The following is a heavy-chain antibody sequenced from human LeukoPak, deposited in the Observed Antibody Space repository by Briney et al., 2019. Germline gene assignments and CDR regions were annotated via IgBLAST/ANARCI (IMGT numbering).Heavy chain of an antibody. V-gene: IGHV3-48*03. CDR2: ITSSSSST. D-gene: IGHD4-23*01. CDR3: ARDRTGNSREHYYYYMDV. CDR1: GFTFCTYE. Sequence: GGSLRLSCAASGFTFCTYEMNWVRQAPGKGLEWISYITSSSSSTYYADSVKGRFTISRDNAKNSLYLQMNSLRAEDTAVYYCARDRTGNSREHYYYYMDVWGKGTTVTVSS. J-gene: IGHJ6*03.